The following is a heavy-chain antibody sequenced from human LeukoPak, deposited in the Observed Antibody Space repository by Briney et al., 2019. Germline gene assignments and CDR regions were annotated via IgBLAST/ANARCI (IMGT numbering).Heavy chain of an antibody. Sequence: GESLKISCKASGYNFVSYWIGWVRQMPGKGLEWMGSIYPHDSETRYSPSFQGQVSISVDKSINTAYLQWDSLKASDTAMYFCARQMGDVVVVAGGPFESAYWFDPWGQGTQVTVSS. CDR3: ARQMGDVVVVAGGPFESAYWFDP. CDR2: IYPHDSET. CDR1: GYNFVSYW. D-gene: IGHD2-15*01. V-gene: IGHV5-51*01. J-gene: IGHJ5*02.